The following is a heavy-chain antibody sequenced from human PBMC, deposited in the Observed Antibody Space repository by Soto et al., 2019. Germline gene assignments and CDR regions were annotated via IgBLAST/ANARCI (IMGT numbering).Heavy chain of an antibody. V-gene: IGHV3-7*01. J-gene: IGHJ4*02. CDR3: ARDLVWELGPVDY. Sequence: PGGSLRLSCAASGFTFSSYWMSWVRPAPGKGLEWVANIKQDGSEKYYVDSVKGRFTISRDNAKNSLYLQMNSLRAEDAAVYYCARDLVWELGPVDYWGQGTLVTVSS. D-gene: IGHD1-26*01. CDR1: GFTFSSYW. CDR2: IKQDGSEK.